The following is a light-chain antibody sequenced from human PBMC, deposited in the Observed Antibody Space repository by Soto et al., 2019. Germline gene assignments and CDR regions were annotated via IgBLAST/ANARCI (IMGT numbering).Light chain of an antibody. V-gene: IGKV3-15*01. CDR1: QNVNNN. CDR2: GTS. J-gene: IGKJ4*01. CDR3: QTYRSWRLT. Sequence: EIVMTQSPASLSVSPGERATLSCRASQNVNNNVTWYQQKPRQAPRLLIHGTSTTASGIPGTFSGSGSGTDFTLTISSQQSQDYAVYYCQTYRSWRLTYGGETKVEIK.